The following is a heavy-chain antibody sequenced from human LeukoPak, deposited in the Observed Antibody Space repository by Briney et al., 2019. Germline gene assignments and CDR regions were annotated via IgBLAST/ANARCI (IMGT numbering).Heavy chain of an antibody. J-gene: IGHJ3*02. CDR3: TTDNGQKALDI. V-gene: IGHV3-15*01. CDR1: GFTFTSAW. CDR2: SKGKTDGETT. Sequence: GGSLRLSCAASGFTFTSAWMSWVRQAPGKGLEWVGRSKGKTDGETTEYAAPVEGRFTISRDDSKNTLYLQMNSLKTEDTAVYYCTTDNGQKALDIWGQGTMVTVSS.